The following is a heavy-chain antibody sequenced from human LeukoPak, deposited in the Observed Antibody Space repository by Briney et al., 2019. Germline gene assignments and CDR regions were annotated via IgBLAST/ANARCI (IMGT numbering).Heavy chain of an antibody. Sequence: ASVKVSCKASGYTFTSYDINWVRQATGQGLEWMGWMNPNSGNTGYAQKFQDRVTMTRNTPISTAYMELSSLRSEDTAVYYCARVPLRGNWFDPWGQGTLVTVSS. J-gene: IGHJ5*02. D-gene: IGHD4-17*01. CDR1: GYTFTSYD. CDR2: MNPNSGNT. V-gene: IGHV1-8*01. CDR3: ARVPLRGNWFDP.